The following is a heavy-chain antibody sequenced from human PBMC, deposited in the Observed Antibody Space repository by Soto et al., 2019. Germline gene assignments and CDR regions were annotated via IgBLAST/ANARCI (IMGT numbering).Heavy chain of an antibody. CDR2: IYYSGST. J-gene: IGHJ4*02. CDR3: ARGRRERYYFDY. Sequence: QVQLQESGPGLVKPSETLSLTCTVSGGSISSYYWSWIRQPPGKGLEWIGYIYYSGSTNYNPSLKSRVTISVDTSKNQFSLKLSSVTAADTAVYYCARGRRERYYFDYWGQGTLVTVSS. D-gene: IGHD1-26*01. CDR1: GGSISSYY. V-gene: IGHV4-59*01.